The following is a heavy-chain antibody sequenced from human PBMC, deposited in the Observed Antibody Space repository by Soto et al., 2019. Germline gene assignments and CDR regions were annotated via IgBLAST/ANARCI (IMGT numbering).Heavy chain of an antibody. CDR2: ISAYNGNT. J-gene: IGHJ4*02. CDR1: GYTFTNFG. Sequence: QVHLVQSGAEVKKPGAAVKVSCTASGYTFTNFGISWVRQAPGQGLEWMGGISAYNGNTNYAQKFQGGVTMTTDPARSTAYMERRSLRAGGTDVYYCARGGTPSDYWGQGTLVTVSS. V-gene: IGHV1-18*01. CDR3: ARGGTPSDY. D-gene: IGHD3-16*01.